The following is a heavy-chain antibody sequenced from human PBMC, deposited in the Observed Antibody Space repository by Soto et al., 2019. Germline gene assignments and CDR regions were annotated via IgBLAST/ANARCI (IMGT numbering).Heavy chain of an antibody. Sequence: QVQLVESGGGVVQPGRSLRLSCAASGFTFSSYAMHWVRQAPGKGLEWVAVISYDGSNKYYADSVKGRFTISRDNSKNTLYLQMNSLRAEDTAVYYCARETGDYYDSPWGMDVWGQGTTVTVSS. J-gene: IGHJ6*02. V-gene: IGHV3-30-3*01. CDR1: GFTFSSYA. CDR3: ARETGDYYDSPWGMDV. D-gene: IGHD3-22*01. CDR2: ISYDGSNK.